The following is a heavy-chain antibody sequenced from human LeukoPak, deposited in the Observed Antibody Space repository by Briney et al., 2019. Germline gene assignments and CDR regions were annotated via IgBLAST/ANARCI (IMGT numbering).Heavy chain of an antibody. CDR1: GGSISSSSYY. D-gene: IGHD4-17*01. V-gene: IGHV4-39*07. CDR3: ARVGYGDWTGWFDP. Sequence: SETLSLTCTVSGGSISSSSYYWGWIRQPPGKGLEWIGNVYYSGTTYYNPSLKSRVTISVDTSKNQFSLRLSSVTAADTAVYYCARVGYGDWTGWFDPWGQGTLVTVSS. J-gene: IGHJ5*02. CDR2: VYYSGTT.